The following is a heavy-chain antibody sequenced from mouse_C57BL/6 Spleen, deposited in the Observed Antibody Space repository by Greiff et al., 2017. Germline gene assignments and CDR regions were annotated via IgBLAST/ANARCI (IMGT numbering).Heavy chain of an antibody. V-gene: IGHV1-54*01. CDR2: ISTGSGGT. CDR1: GYAFSDYW. Sequence: VKLQQSGAELVRPGTSVKVSCKASGYAFSDYWIEWVQQGPGKGLEWIGDISTGSGGTNYDETFKGRSTMSGDKSKSTPFMQMTSLRSEDSAVYFCASRDEGSWFAYGGQGTLVTVSA. CDR3: ASRDEGSWFAY. D-gene: IGHD1-1*01. J-gene: IGHJ3*01.